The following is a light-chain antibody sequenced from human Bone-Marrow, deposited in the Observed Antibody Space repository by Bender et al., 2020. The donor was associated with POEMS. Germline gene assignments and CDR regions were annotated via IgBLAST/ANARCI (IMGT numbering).Light chain of an antibody. V-gene: IGLV2-14*02. CDR2: EVS. J-gene: IGLJ3*02. Sequence: QSALTQPASVSGSAGQSITISCTGTSSDVGSYNLVSWYRQYPGKAPELMIYEVSKRPSGVPDRFSGSKSGTSASLAITGLQSDDEAIYFCVAWDASLSVWVFGGGTKLTVL. CDR3: VAWDASLSVWV. CDR1: SSDVGSYNL.